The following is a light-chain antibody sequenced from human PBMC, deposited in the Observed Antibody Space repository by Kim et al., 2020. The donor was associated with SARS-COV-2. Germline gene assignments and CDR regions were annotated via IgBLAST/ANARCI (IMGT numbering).Light chain of an antibody. V-gene: IGKV3-11*01. J-gene: IGKJ4*01. CDR2: DAS. CDR3: QQRCNFLT. Sequence: EIVLTQSPATLSLSPGERATLSCRASQSVSSYLAWYQQKPGQAPRLLIYDASNRATGIPARFSGSGSGTDFTLTISSLEPEDFAVYYCQQRCNFLTFGGGTKVDIK. CDR1: QSVSSY.